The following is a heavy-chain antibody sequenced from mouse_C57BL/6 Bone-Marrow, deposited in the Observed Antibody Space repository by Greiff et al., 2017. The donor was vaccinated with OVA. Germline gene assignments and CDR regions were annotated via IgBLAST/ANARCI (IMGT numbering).Heavy chain of an antibody. J-gene: IGHJ2*01. CDR2: IDPNSGGT. V-gene: IGHV1-72*01. D-gene: IGHD1-1*01. CDR3: ARSGSLFITTVVANFDY. Sequence: QVQLQQPGAELVKPGASVKLSCKASGYTFTSYWMHWVKQRPGRGLEWIGRIDPNSGGTKYNEKFKSKATLTVDKPSSTAYMQLSSLTSEDSAVYYCARSGSLFITTVVANFDYWGQGTTRTVSS. CDR1: GYTFTSYW.